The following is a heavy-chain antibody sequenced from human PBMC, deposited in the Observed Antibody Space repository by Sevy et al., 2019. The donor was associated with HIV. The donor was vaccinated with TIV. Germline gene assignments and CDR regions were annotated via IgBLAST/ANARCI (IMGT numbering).Heavy chain of an antibody. D-gene: IGHD2-15*01. CDR1: GFTFSDYY. CDR2: ISGIGATI. J-gene: IGHJ3*02. Sequence: GGSLRLSCAASGFTFSDYYMSWIRQGPEKGLEWISYISGIGATIFYADSMKGRFTISRDNAKNSLFLQFNSLKAEDTAVYYCARGLGSSSDAFDIWGQGTMVTVSS. CDR3: ARGLGSSSDAFDI. V-gene: IGHV3-11*01.